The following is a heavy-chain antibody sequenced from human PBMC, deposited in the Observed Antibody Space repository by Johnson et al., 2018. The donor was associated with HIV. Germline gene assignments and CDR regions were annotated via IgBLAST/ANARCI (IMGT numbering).Heavy chain of an antibody. V-gene: IGHV3-66*01. CDR3: ARDIIAVAGYDAFDI. Sequence: EMQLVESGGGLVHPGGSLRLSCVTSGFSVSRSYMNWVRQAPGKGLEWVSVIYSGGSTYYADSVKGRFTISRDNAKNSLYLQMNSLRAEDTAVYYCARDIIAVAGYDAFDIWGQGTMVTVSS. D-gene: IGHD6-19*01. CDR2: IYSGGST. J-gene: IGHJ3*02. CDR1: GFSVSRSY.